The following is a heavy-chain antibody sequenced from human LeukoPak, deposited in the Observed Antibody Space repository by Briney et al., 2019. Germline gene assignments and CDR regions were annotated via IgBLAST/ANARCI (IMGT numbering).Heavy chain of an antibody. J-gene: IGHJ4*02. CDR3: ARDIGQWGYYDSRGHFRDF. CDR1: GYLFHNYG. V-gene: IGHV1-18*01. CDR2: ISSYNGNT. D-gene: IGHD3-22*01. Sequence: ASVNVSCKASGYLFHNYGFSWVRQAPGQGLEWMGWISSYNGNTKYAQELQGRVTMSTDTSTNTAYMELRSLRSDDTAVYFCARDIGQWGYYDSRGHFRDFWGQGTLVTVSS.